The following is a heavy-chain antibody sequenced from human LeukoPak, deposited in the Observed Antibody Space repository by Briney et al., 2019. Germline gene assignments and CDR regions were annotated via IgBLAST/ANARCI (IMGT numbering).Heavy chain of an antibody. CDR3: ARRLMGGTFDY. Sequence: SETLSLTCTVSGGSISSRSFYWGWIRQPPGKGLEWIGSLYYSGSIYHNPSLKSRVTMSVDTSKKQFSLKLTSVTAADTAIYYCARRLMGGTFDYWGQGTLATVSA. CDR1: GGSISSRSFY. V-gene: IGHV4-39*01. D-gene: IGHD2-8*01. CDR2: LYYSGSI. J-gene: IGHJ4*02.